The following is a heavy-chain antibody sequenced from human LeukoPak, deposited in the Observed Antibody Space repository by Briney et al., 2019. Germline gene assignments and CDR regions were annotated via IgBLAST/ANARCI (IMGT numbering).Heavy chain of an antibody. D-gene: IGHD1-26*01. V-gene: IGHV3-74*01. CDR1: GFTFSSYW. CDR2: INSDGSST. J-gene: IGHJ5*02. Sequence: GGSQRLSCAASGFTFSSYWMHWVRQAPGKGLVWVSRINSDGSSTSYADSVKGRFTISRDNAKNTLYLQMNSLRAEDTAVYYCAREEGSYPSTTRFDPWGQGTLVTVSS. CDR3: AREEGSYPSTTRFDP.